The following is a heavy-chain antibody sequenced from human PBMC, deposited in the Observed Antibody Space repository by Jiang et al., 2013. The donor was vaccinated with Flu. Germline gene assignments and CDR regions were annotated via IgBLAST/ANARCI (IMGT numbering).Heavy chain of an antibody. D-gene: IGHD2-21*02. V-gene: IGHV4-39*07. J-gene: IGHJ4*02. CDR3: ARGGVVVTAITYFEY. CDR2: IYYSGST. Sequence: GSGLVKPSETLSLTCTVSGGSISSSSYYWGWIRQPPGKGLEWIGSIYYSGSTYYNPSLKSRVTISVDTSKNQFSLKVISVTAADTAVYYCARGGVVVTAITYFEYWGQGTLVTVSS. CDR1: GGSISSSSYY.